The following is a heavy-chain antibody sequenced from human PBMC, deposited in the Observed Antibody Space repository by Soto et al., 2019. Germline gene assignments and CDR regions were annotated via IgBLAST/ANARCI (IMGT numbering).Heavy chain of an antibody. CDR2: IYYSGST. CDR3: ARFLRIAVAGNYYFDY. Sequence: SETLSLTCTVSGGSISSSSYYWGWIRQPPGKGLEWIGSIYYSGSTYYNPSLKSRVTISVDTSKNQFSLKLSSVTAADTAVYYCARFLRIAVAGNYYFDYWGQGTLVTVSS. V-gene: IGHV4-39*01. D-gene: IGHD6-19*01. CDR1: GGSISSSSYY. J-gene: IGHJ4*02.